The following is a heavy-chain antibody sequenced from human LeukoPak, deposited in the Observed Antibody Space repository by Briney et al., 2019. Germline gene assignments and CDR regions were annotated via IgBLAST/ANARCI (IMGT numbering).Heavy chain of an antibody. Sequence: PGGSLRLSCAASGFTFSSYSMNWVRQAPGKGLEWVANIKQDGSEKYYVDSVKGRFTISRDNAKNSLYLQMNSLRAEDTAVYYCARVLHKRNYDSSTYYGYWGQGTLVTVSS. D-gene: IGHD3-22*01. J-gene: IGHJ4*02. CDR3: ARVLHKRNYDSSTYYGY. CDR2: IKQDGSEK. V-gene: IGHV3-7*04. CDR1: GFTFSSYS.